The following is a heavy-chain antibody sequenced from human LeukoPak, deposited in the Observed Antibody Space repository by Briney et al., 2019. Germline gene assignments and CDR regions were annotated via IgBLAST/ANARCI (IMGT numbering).Heavy chain of an antibody. Sequence: PSQTLSLTCTVSGGSISSGSYYWSWIRQPAGKGLEWIGRIYTSGSTNYNPSLKSRVTISVDTSKNQFSLKLSSVTAADTAVYYCARGMIGLVTGLNWFDPWGQGTLVTVSS. CDR1: GGSISSGSYY. D-gene: IGHD3/OR15-3a*01. CDR2: IYTSGST. CDR3: ARGMIGLVTGLNWFDP. V-gene: IGHV4-61*02. J-gene: IGHJ5*02.